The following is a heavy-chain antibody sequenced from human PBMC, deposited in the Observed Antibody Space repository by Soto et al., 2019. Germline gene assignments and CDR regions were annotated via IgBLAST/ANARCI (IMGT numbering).Heavy chain of an antibody. CDR3: ARGPAYYDILTGYRAFDI. Sequence: PSETLSLTCAVCGGSFSGYYWSWIRQPPGKGLEWIGEINHSGSTNYNPSLKSRVTISVDTSKNQFSLKLSSVTAADTAVYYCARGPAYYDILTGYRAFDIWGQGTMVTVSS. D-gene: IGHD3-9*01. J-gene: IGHJ3*02. CDR2: INHSGST. V-gene: IGHV4-34*01. CDR1: GGSFSGYY.